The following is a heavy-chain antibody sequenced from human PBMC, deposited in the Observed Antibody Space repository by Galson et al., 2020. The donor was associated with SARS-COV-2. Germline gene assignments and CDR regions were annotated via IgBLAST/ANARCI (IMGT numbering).Heavy chain of an antibody. J-gene: IGHJ4*02. Sequence: NSGGSLRLSCAASGFTFSSYSMNWVRQAPGKGLEWVSSISSSSSYIYYADSVKGRFTISRDNAKNSLYLQMNSLRAEDTAVYYCARDRSGITMIVVAGALDYWGQGTLVTVSS. CDR1: GFTFSSYS. V-gene: IGHV3-21*01. CDR2: ISSSSSYI. D-gene: IGHD3-22*01. CDR3: ARDRSGITMIVVAGALDY.